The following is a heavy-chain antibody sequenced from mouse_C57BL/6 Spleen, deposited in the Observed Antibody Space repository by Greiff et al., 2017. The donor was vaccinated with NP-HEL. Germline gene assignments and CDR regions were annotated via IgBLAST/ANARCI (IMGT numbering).Heavy chain of an antibody. CDR1: GYTFTDYY. J-gene: IGHJ1*03. V-gene: IGHV1-76*01. Sequence: QVQLQQSGAELVRPGASVKLSCKASGYTFTDYYINWVKQRPGQGLEWIARIYPGSGNTYYNEKFKGKATLTAEKSSSTAYMQLSSLTSEDSAVYFCARGDYYGSSYHWYFDVWGTGTTVTVSS. CDR2: IYPGSGNT. CDR3: ARGDYYGSSYHWYFDV. D-gene: IGHD1-1*01.